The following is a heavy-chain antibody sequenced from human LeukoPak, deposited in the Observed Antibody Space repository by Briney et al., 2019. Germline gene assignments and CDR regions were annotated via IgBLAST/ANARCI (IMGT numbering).Heavy chain of an antibody. J-gene: IGHJ3*02. D-gene: IGHD4-23*01. CDR2: ISSSGSTI. Sequence: PGGSLRLSCAASGFTFSSYEMNWVRQAPGKGLEWVSYISSSGSTIYYAGSVKGRFTISRDNAKNSLYLQMNSLRAEDTAVYYCAASITPNAFDIWGQGTMVTVSS. CDR1: GFTFSSYE. CDR3: AASITPNAFDI. V-gene: IGHV3-48*03.